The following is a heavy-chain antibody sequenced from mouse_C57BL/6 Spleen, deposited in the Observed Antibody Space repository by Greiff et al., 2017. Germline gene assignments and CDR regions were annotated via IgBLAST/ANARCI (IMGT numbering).Heavy chain of an antibody. CDR1: GFTFTDYY. J-gene: IGHJ2*01. CDR2: IRNKANGYTT. CDR3: ARSRTYYFDY. V-gene: IGHV7-3*01. Sequence: EVHLVESGGGLVQPGGSLSLSCAASGFTFTDYYMSWVRQPPGKALEWLGFIRNKANGYTTEYIASVYGRFTIPRDNSQRLLYLQMNAQRAEDSATYYCARSRTYYFDYWGQGTTLTVSS.